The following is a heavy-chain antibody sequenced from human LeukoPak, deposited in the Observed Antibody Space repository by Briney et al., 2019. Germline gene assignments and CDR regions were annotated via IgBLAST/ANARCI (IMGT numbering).Heavy chain of an antibody. CDR3: ARAEYCSGVGCSPPFDY. J-gene: IGHJ4*02. CDR2: IRYDGSNK. CDR1: GFTFSTYG. D-gene: IGHD2-15*01. Sequence: GGSLRLSCAASGFTFSTYGMHWVRQAPGKGLEWVTFIRYDGSNKYYADSVKGRFTISRDNSKNTLYLQMNSLRAEDTAVYYSARAEYCSGVGCSPPFDYWGQGTLVTVSS. V-gene: IGHV3-30*02.